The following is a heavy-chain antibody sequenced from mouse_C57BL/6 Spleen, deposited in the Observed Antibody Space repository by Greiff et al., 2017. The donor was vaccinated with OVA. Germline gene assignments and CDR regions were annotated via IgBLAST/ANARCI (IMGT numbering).Heavy chain of an antibody. CDR3: TTAGTGYFDV. Sequence: QVQLQQSGAELVRPGASVTLSCKASGYTFTDYEMHWVKQTPVHGLEWIGAIDPETGGTAYNQKFKGKAILTADKSSSTAYMELRSLTSEDSAVYYRTTAGTGYFDVWGTGTTVTVSS. D-gene: IGHD4-1*01. V-gene: IGHV1-15*01. CDR1: GYTFTDYE. J-gene: IGHJ1*03. CDR2: IDPETGGT.